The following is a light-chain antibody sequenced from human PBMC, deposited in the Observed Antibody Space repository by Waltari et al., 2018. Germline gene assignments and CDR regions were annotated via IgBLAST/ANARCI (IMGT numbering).Light chain of an antibody. V-gene: IGLV3-21*04. CDR3: QVWDSYRHHYV. CDR1: NIETKS. Sequence: YVLTQPPSVSVAPGQTATITCGEDNIETKSVHWYQQKPGQAPILIMFYDSERPSGIPERFSGSNSGNPATLTISRVEAGDEADYYCQVWDSYRHHYVFGTGTKVTVL. CDR2: YDS. J-gene: IGLJ1*01.